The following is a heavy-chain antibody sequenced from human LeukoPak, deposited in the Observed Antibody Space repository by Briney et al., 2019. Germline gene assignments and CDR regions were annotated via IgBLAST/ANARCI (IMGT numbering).Heavy chain of an antibody. Sequence: GESLKISCKGSGYKFNAYWIAWVRQMPGKGLEWMEIIYPDDSDTRYSPSFQGQATISADKSVSIAYLQWSSLKASDTAMYYCARPNITSYYDSRGYDAFDVWGQGTVVIVSS. CDR2: IYPDDSDT. V-gene: IGHV5-51*01. CDR1: GYKFNAYW. D-gene: IGHD3-22*01. CDR3: ARPNITSYYDSRGYDAFDV. J-gene: IGHJ3*01.